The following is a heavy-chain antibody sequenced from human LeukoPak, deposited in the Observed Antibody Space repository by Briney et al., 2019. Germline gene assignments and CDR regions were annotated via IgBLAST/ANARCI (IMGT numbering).Heavy chain of an antibody. D-gene: IGHD4/OR15-4a*01. J-gene: IGHJ4*02. CDR3: ARRAGAYSHPYDC. Sequence: GGSLRLSCAASGFTFSNYAMSWVRQAPGKGLEWVSAISGRGGRTFYADSVKGRFTISRDNSKNTLYLQMNSLRAEDTAVYYCARRAGAYSHPYDCGSQGTLVTVSS. CDR2: ISGRGGRT. V-gene: IGHV3-23*01. CDR1: GFTFSNYA.